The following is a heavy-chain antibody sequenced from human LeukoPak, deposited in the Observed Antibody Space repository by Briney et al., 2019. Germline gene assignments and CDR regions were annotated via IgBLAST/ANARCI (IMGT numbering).Heavy chain of an antibody. CDR2: ITGSGGNT. D-gene: IGHD3-10*01. Sequence: GGSLRLSCTASGFIFSNYGMSWVRQSPGKGLEWVSAITGSGGNTFYADSVKGRFTISRDNSKNTLYLQMNSLRAEDTAVYYCAKRRVLLETNWGQGTLVTVSS. J-gene: IGHJ4*02. CDR1: GFIFSNYG. V-gene: IGHV3-23*01. CDR3: AKRRVLLETN.